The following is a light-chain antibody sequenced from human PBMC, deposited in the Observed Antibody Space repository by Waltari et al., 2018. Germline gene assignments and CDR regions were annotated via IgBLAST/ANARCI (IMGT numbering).Light chain of an antibody. J-gene: IGLJ2*01. CDR1: NIRDKT. V-gene: IGLV3-21*03. CDR3: QVWDDTRDQPV. CDR2: DST. Sequence: SYVLTQPPSVSVAPGKTARISCAGQNIRDKTVYWYQQKPGQAPVVVIYDSTVRPSGIPDLFSGSDPATRTIARVEAGDEADYYCQVWDDTRDQPVFGGGTRLTVL.